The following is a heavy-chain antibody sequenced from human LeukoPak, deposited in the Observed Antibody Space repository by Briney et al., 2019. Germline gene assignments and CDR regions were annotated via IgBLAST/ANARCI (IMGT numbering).Heavy chain of an antibody. CDR3: ARAHYDLLSGTAGAYYMDV. D-gene: IGHD3-3*01. V-gene: IGHV4-39*07. CDR1: GGSISSSSYY. J-gene: IGHJ6*03. Sequence: PSDTLSLTCSVSGGSISSSSYYWGWIRQPPGKGLEWLASIYYGGNTYYNPSLKSRVTISVDTSKNQFSLKLSSVTAADRAVYYCARAHYDLLSGTAGAYYMDVWGKGATVTVSS. CDR2: IYYGGNT.